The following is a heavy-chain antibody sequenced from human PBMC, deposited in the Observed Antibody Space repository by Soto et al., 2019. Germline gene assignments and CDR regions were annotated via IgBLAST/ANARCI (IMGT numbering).Heavy chain of an antibody. Sequence: PGGSLRLSCAASGFTVSSNYMSWVRQAPGKGLEWVSVIYIGGATYYADSVKGRFTISRDDSKNTLFLHMNSLRAEDTAVYYCVRDLNSGGLYTFDIWGQGTMVTVS. D-gene: IGHD6-19*01. J-gene: IGHJ3*02. CDR1: GFTVSSNY. V-gene: IGHV3-66*01. CDR2: IYIGGAT. CDR3: VRDLNSGGLYTFDI.